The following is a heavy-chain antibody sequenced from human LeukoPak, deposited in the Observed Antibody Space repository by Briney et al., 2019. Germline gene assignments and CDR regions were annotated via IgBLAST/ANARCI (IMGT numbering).Heavy chain of an antibody. V-gene: IGHV4-34*01. CDR3: ARRRITMIVVVTPFDY. CDR2: INHSGST. J-gene: IGHJ4*02. CDR1: GESFSGYY. D-gene: IGHD3-22*01. Sequence: SETLSLTCVVYGESFSGYYWTWIRQPPGKGLEWIGEINHSGSTNYNPSLKSRVTISVDTSKNQFSLKLSSVTAADTAVYYCARRRITMIVVVTPFDYWGQGTLVTVSS.